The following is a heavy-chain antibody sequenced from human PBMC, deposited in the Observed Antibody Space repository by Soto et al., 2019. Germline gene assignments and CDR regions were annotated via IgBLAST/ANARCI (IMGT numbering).Heavy chain of an antibody. CDR1: WYTVTGYY. CDR3: ARLQKMTTVTTAAFDI. Sequence: SVKVACRASWYTVTGYYMHWGRQAPVQGLEWMGWINPNSGGTNYAHMFQGWVTMTRDTSISTAYMELSRLRSDDTAVYYCARLQKMTTVTTAAFDIWGQGTMVTVSS. J-gene: IGHJ3*02. V-gene: IGHV1-2*04. CDR2: INPNSGGT. D-gene: IGHD4-17*01.